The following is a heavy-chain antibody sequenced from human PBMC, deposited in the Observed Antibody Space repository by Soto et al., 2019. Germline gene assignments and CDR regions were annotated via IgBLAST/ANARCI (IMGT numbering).Heavy chain of an antibody. D-gene: IGHD2-2*01. J-gene: IGHJ2*01. CDR1: GGSISSSSYY. V-gene: IGHV4-39*01. Sequence: QLQLQESGPGLVKPSETLSLTCTVSGGSISSSSYYWGWIRQPPGKGLEWIGSIYYSGSTYYNPSLKSRVTISVDTSKNQFPLKLSSVTAADTAVYYCAIVVPAASQRWYFDLWGRGTLVTVSS. CDR3: AIVVPAASQRWYFDL. CDR2: IYYSGST.